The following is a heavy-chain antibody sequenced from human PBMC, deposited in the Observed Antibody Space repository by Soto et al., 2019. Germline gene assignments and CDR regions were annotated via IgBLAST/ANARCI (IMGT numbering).Heavy chain of an antibody. CDR3: ARDLVVVVPAAMVSSDESTDYYYYYGMDV. J-gene: IGHJ6*02. Sequence: GGSLRLSCAASGFTFSSYSMNWVRQAPGKGLEWVSSISSSSYIYYADSVKGRFTISRDNAKNSLYLQMNSLRAEDTAVYYCARDLVVVVPAAMVSSDESTDYYYYYGMDVWGQGTTVTVSS. CDR1: GFTFSSYS. V-gene: IGHV3-21*01. D-gene: IGHD2-2*01. CDR2: ISSSSYI.